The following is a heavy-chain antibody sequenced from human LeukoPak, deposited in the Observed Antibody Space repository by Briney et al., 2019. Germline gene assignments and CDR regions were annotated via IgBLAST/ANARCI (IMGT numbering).Heavy chain of an antibody. CDR2: NNHSGST. Sequence: PSETLSLTCAVYGGSFSGYYWSWIRQPPGKGLEWIGENNHSGSTNYNPSLKSRVTISVDTSKNQFSLKLSSVTAADTAVYYCARLQTEWFGEFSFYYYYYMDVWGKGTTVTISS. D-gene: IGHD3-10*01. CDR1: GGSFSGYY. J-gene: IGHJ6*03. V-gene: IGHV4-34*01. CDR3: ARLQTEWFGEFSFYYYYYMDV.